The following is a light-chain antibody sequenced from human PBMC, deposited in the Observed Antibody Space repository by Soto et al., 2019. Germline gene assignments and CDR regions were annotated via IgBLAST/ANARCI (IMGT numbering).Light chain of an antibody. CDR1: SSDVGIYNR. CDR2: EDN. CDR3: CSYAGSNTVV. J-gene: IGLJ3*02. V-gene: IGLV2-23*01. Sequence: QSALTQPASVSESPGQSITFSCTGTSSDVGIYNRFSWYQQHPGKAPILIVYEDNKRPSGVSNRFSGSKSGNAASLTISGLQAEDEADYYCCSYAGSNTVVFGGGTQLTVL.